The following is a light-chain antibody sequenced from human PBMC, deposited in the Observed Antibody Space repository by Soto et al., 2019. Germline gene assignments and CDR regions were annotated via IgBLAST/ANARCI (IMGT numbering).Light chain of an antibody. CDR2: RAS. CDR3: QQYYHWPPFT. CDR1: QSIGSN. J-gene: IGKJ2*01. V-gene: IGKV3-15*01. Sequence: DIVMTQSPLSLPVTPGEPASISCRASQSIGSNLAWYQQKPGQAPRLLISRASTRATGVPARFTGSGSGTEFTLTVSSLQSEDSAVYYCQQYYHWPPFTFGQGTKVKIK.